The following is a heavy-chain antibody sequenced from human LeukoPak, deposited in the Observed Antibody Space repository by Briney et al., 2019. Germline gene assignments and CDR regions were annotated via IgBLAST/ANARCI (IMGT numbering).Heavy chain of an antibody. D-gene: IGHD4-11*01. J-gene: IGHJ4*02. CDR1: GFIVSSSY. CDR2: IYTDGST. Sequence: GGSLRLSCAASGFIVSSSYLSWVRQPPGKGLEWVSGIYTDGSTYYADSVQGRFTISRDNSKNMLFLQMNSLRVEDTSVYYCVRGHYSNTLGGQGTLVTVSS. CDR3: VRGHYSNTL. V-gene: IGHV3-66*01.